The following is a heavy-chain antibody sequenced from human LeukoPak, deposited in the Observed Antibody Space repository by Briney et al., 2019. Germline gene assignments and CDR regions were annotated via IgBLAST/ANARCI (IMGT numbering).Heavy chain of an antibody. J-gene: IGHJ5*01. CDR3: VRGYNGFDS. V-gene: IGHV3-72*01. CDR2: SRPKARSYTT. D-gene: IGHD2-15*01. CDR1: GFTFSDHY. Sequence: PGGSLTLSCAASGFTFSDHYMDWVRQTPGKGLEWVARSRPKARSYTTEYAASVKDRFTISRDESKNSLYLQMTSLKTGDTAVYYCVRGYNGFDSWGQGTLVTVSS.